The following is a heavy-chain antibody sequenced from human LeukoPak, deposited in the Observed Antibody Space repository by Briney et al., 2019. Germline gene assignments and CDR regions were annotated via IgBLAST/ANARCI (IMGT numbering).Heavy chain of an antibody. CDR2: ISYDGSNK. CDR1: GFTFSSYA. J-gene: IGHJ4*02. Sequence: GRSLRLSCAASGFTFSSYAMHWVRQASGKGLEWVAVISYDGSNKYYADSVKGRFTISRDNSKNTLYLQMNSLRAEDTAVYYCARGFVRGGYCSSTSCHGVFDYWGQGTLVTVSS. CDR3: ARGFVRGGYCSSTSCHGVFDY. D-gene: IGHD2-2*01. V-gene: IGHV3-30-3*01.